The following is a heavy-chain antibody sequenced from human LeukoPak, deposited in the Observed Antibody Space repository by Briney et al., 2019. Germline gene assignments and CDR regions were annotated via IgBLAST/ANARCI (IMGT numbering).Heavy chain of an antibody. J-gene: IGHJ4*02. CDR3: ARRTGDSSGYYSPFDY. CDR1: GYSFTSYW. CDR2: IYPGDSDT. Sequence: GESLKISCKGSGYSFTSYWIGWVRQMPGKCLEWMGIIYPGDSDTRYSPSFQGQVTISADKSISTAYLQWSSLKASDTAMYYCARRTGDSSGYYSPFDYWGQGTLVTVSS. V-gene: IGHV5-51*01. D-gene: IGHD3-22*01.